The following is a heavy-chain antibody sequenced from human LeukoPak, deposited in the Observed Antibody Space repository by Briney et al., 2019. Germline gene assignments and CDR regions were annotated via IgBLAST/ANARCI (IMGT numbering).Heavy chain of an antibody. Sequence: SETLSLSCTVSDYSISRGYYWGWIRQPPGKGLEWIGSMYHSGSTYYNPSLKSRVTISVDTSKNQFSLKLSSVTAADTAVYYCARDGGSGIFTSGSFDYWGQGTPVTVSS. V-gene: IGHV4-38-2*02. J-gene: IGHJ4*02. D-gene: IGHD3-10*01. CDR2: MYHSGST. CDR3: ARDGGSGIFTSGSFDY. CDR1: DYSISRGYY.